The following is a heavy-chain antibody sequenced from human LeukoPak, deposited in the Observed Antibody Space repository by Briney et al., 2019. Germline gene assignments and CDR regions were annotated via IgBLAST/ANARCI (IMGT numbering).Heavy chain of an antibody. V-gene: IGHV3-66*01. Sequence: GGSLRLSCAASGFTVITSYMSWVRQAPGKGLEWVSVTFRDGTTYYADSVKGRFTISRDNSKNTLYLQMNTLRAEDTAMYYCTKTGGPWDWGQGTLVTVSS. CDR2: TFRDGTT. CDR1: GFTVITSY. CDR3: TKTGGPWD. D-gene: IGHD7-27*01. J-gene: IGHJ4*02.